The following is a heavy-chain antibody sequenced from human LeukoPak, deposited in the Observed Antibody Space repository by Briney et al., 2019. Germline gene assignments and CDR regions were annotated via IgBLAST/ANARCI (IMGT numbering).Heavy chain of an antibody. CDR3: AREGNYYGSGSYHWFDP. Sequence: SETLSLTCTVSGDSISSSSYYWGWIRQPPGKGLEWIGSVYYSGSASYNPSLKSRVTISVDTSKNQFSLELNSMTAADTAVYYCAREGNYYGSGSYHWFDPWGQGTLVTVSS. V-gene: IGHV4-39*07. D-gene: IGHD3-10*01. CDR1: GDSISSSSYY. J-gene: IGHJ5*02. CDR2: VYYSGSA.